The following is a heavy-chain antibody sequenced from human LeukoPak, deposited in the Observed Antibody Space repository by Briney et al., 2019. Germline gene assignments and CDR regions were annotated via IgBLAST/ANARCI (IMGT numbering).Heavy chain of an antibody. D-gene: IGHD3-10*01. CDR2: ISSSSSYI. Sequence: GGSLRLSCAASGFTFSSYSMNWVRQAPGKGLEWVSSISSSSSYIYYADSVKGRFTISRDNAKNSLYLQMNSLRAEDTAVYYCANLPSGADTYYYYGMDVWGQGTTVTVSS. CDR3: ANLPSGADTYYYYGMDV. CDR1: GFTFSSYS. V-gene: IGHV3-21*01. J-gene: IGHJ6*02.